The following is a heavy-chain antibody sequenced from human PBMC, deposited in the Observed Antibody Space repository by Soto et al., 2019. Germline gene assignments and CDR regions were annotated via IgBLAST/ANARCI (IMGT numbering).Heavy chain of an antibody. CDR1: GFTFSSYA. CDR2: IDSDDGKT. CDR3: VKAGYTSGLL. J-gene: IGHJ4*02. V-gene: IGHV3-23*01. D-gene: IGHD6-25*01. Sequence: VQLLESGGGLIQPGGSLRLSCVASGFTFSSYAMNWVRQGPGTGVAWVAVIDSDDGKTYYANAVKGRFSISRDNSKNTLFLQMKSLRVEDTATYYCVKAGYTSGLLWGQGTLVTV.